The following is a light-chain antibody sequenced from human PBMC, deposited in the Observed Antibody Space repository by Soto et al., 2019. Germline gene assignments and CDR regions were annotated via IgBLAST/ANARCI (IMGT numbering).Light chain of an antibody. V-gene: IGLV2-14*03. CDR1: SSDVGAYNY. J-gene: IGLJ2*01. CDR3: SSYTSTSTVV. Sequence: QSALTQPASVSGATGQSITISCTGTSSDVGAYNYVAWYQRHPGNTPKVMRYDVNNRPSGVSNRFYGSKSGNTASLTIYGLKAEDEADYYCSSYTSTSTVVFGGGTKHTVL. CDR2: DVN.